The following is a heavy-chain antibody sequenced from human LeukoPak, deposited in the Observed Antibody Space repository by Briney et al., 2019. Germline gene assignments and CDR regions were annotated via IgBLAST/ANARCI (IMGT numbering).Heavy chain of an antibody. J-gene: IGHJ5*02. V-gene: IGHV4-31*03. Sequence: RPSQTLSLTCTVSGGSISNGGYYWSWIRQHPGKGLEWIGYIYYSGSTYYNPSLKSRVTISVDTSKNQFSLKLSSVTAADTAVYYCARGVRSGTDWFDPWGQGTLVTVSS. CDR1: GGSISNGGYY. CDR3: ARGVRSGTDWFDP. CDR2: IYYSGST. D-gene: IGHD1-1*01.